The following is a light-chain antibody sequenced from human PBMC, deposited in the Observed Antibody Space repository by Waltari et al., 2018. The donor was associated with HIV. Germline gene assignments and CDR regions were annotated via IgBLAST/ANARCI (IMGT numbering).Light chain of an antibody. Sequence: QSVLTQPPSVSGAPGQRLTIPCTGSRSNIGAGSDVHWYQQIAGAAPKLLIYGDNNRPAGFPDRFSGSKSGTSASLAITGLRAEDAADYYCQSYDSSLVFGGGTKLTV. CDR2: GDN. V-gene: IGLV1-40*01. J-gene: IGLJ2*01. CDR1: RSNIGAGSD. CDR3: QSYDSSLV.